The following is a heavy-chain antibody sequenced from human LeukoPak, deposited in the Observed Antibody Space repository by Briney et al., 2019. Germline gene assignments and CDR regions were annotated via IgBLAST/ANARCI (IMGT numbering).Heavy chain of an antibody. CDR1: GGTFSSYT. CDR2: IIPILGIA. J-gene: IGHJ4*02. Sequence: SVKVSCKASGGTFSSYTITWVRQAPGQGLEWMGRIIPILGIANYAQKFQGRVTITADKSTSTAYMELSSLRSEDTAVYYCARAPTGDPLLDYWGQGTLVTVSS. CDR3: ARAPTGDPLLDY. V-gene: IGHV1-69*02.